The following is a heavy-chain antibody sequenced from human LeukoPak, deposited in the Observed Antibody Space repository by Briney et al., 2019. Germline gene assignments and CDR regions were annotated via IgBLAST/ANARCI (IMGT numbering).Heavy chain of an antibody. CDR1: GFTFSRYW. D-gene: IGHD2-8*01. CDR3: ARQKKVNGQES. Sequence: GGSLLSCAASGFTFSRYWMNWVRQAPGKGLEWVSSISSSSSYIYYADSVKGRFTISRDNAKNSLYLQMNSLRAEDTAVYYCARQKKVNGQESWGQGTLVTVSS. J-gene: IGHJ4*02. V-gene: IGHV3-21*01. CDR2: ISSSSSYI.